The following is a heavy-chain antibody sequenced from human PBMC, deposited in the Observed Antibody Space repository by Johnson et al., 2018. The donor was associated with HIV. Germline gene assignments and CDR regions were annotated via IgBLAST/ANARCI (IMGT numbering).Heavy chain of an antibody. V-gene: IGHV3-23*04. CDR3: ARDRWYSSSSGGVDDAFDI. CDR2: ISGSGGST. D-gene: IGHD6-6*01. CDR1: GFTVSRNY. J-gene: IGHJ3*02. Sequence: VQLVESGGGLVQPGGSLRLSCAASGFTVSRNYMSWVRQAPGKGLEWVSAISGSGGSTYYADSVKGRFTISRDNSKNTLYLQMYSLRAEDTAVYYCARDRWYSSSSGGVDDAFDIWGQGTMVTVSS.